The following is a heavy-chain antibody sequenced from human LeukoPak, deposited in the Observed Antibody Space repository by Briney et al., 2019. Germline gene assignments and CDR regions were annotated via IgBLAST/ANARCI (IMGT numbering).Heavy chain of an antibody. D-gene: IGHD3-22*01. V-gene: IGHV4-34*01. CDR3: SIYYYDSSGFNGIDY. CDR1: GGSFSGYY. Sequence: IPSETLSLTCAVYGGSFSGYYWSWIRQPPGKGLEWIREFNHSGSTNYNPSLKSPVTISVDKSKNQFSLKLSSVTAADTAVYYCSIYYYDSSGFNGIDYVGQGTLVTVSS. CDR2: FNHSGST. J-gene: IGHJ4*02.